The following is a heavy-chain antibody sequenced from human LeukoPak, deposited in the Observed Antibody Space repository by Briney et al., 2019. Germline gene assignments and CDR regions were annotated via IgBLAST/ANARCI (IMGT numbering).Heavy chain of an antibody. J-gene: IGHJ4*02. CDR2: ISSSGGST. V-gene: IGHV3-23*01. D-gene: IGHD4-17*01. CDR1: EFTFSNYA. CDR3: ARITAVTTDY. Sequence: GGSLRLSCAASEFTFSNYAMIWLRQAPGKGLEWVSTISSSGGSTYYTDSVKGRFTISRDNSKNTLSLQMNSLRAEDTAIYYCARITAVTTDYWGQGTLVTVSS.